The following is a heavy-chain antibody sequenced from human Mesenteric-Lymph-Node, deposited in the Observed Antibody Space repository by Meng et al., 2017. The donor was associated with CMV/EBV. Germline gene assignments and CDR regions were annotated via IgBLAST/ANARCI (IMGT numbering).Heavy chain of an antibody. J-gene: IGHJ5*02. V-gene: IGHV1-69*01. D-gene: IGHD1/OR15-1a*01. CDR3: ARGNNGGNNWFDP. Sequence: CKPSGGTFSNYAITWVRQAPGQGLEWVGGIIPIFATKNYAQKFQGRVTITADESTNTVYMELRSLTSEDTAVYYCARGNNGGNNWFDPWGQGTLVTVSS. CDR2: IIPIFATK. CDR1: GGTFSNYA.